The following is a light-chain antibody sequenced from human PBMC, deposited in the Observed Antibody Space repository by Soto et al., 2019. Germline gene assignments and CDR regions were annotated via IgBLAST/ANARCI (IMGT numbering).Light chain of an antibody. Sequence: DIQMTHSPSSVSASVVDRVTITFLASQGISSWLAWYQQKPGKAPKLLIYAASSLQSGVPSRFSGSGSGTEFTLTISSLQPEDFATYYCQQSYSTPPITFGQGTRLEIK. CDR3: QQSYSTPPIT. CDR1: QGISSW. J-gene: IGKJ5*01. V-gene: IGKV1-12*01. CDR2: AAS.